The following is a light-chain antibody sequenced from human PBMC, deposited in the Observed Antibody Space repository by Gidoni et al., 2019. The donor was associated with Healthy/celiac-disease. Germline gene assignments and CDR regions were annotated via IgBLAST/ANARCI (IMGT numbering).Light chain of an antibody. CDR2: EAA. V-gene: IGKV3-11*01. CDR3: QQRSNWPYT. J-gene: IGKJ2*01. CDR1: QSVSSY. Sequence: EIVLTQSPATLSLSPGERATLSCRASQSVSSYLAWYQQKPGQAPRLLIYEAANRATGIPARFSGSGSGTDFTLTISSLEPEDFAVYYCQQRSNWPYTVGQGTKLEIK.